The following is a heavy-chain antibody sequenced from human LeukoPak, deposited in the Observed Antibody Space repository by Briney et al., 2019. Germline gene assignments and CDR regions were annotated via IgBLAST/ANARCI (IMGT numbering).Heavy chain of an antibody. CDR1: GVAITSYY. CDR2: FFYGGTT. CDR3: ARFGQTGDTHT. V-gene: IGHV4-39*01. D-gene: IGHD2-21*02. Sequence: PSETLSLTCTVSGVAITSYYWGWIRQPPGKGLEWIGSFFYGGTTYYNPSLQSRVTISVDTSKNQLSLNLGSVTAADTAVYYCARFGQTGDTHTWGQGTLVTVSS. J-gene: IGHJ5*02.